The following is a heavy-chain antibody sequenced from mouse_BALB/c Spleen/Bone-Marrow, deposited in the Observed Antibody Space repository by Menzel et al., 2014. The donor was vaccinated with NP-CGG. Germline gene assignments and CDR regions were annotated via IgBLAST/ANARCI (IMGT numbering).Heavy chain of an antibody. J-gene: IGHJ2*01. CDR1: GYTFTSSV. V-gene: IGHV1-14*01. D-gene: IGHD2-14*01. Sequence: EVQLQQSGSELVKPGASVKMSCKASGYTFTSSVMHWVKQKPGQGLEWIGYFNPYNDGSKCNEKFKGKATLTSDKSSSTAYMELSNLTSEDSAVYYCEKGGNYMYNFDYWGQGTTLPVSS. CDR3: EKGGNYMYNFDY. CDR2: FNPYNDGS.